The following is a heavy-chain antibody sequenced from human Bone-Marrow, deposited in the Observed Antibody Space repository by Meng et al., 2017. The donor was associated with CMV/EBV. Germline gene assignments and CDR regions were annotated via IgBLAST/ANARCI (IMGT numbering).Heavy chain of an antibody. Sequence: ASLRLSCPVSGCSVSSGSYYWSWIRQPPGKGLEWIGYIYYSGSTNYNPSLKSRVTISVDTSKNQFSLKLSSVTAADTAVYYCARQTVISSWDPPKPFDYWGQGTLVTVSS. D-gene: IGHD6-13*01. CDR3: ARQTVISSWDPPKPFDY. CDR1: GCSVSSGSYY. J-gene: IGHJ4*02. CDR2: IYYSGST. V-gene: IGHV4-61*01.